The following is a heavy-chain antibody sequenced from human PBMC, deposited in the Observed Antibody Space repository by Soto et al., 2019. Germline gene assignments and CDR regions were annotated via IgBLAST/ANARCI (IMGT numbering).Heavy chain of an antibody. CDR2: ILYDGSNT. D-gene: IGHD4-4*01. J-gene: IGHJ6*02. CDR3: AKSRDGYSFYYFYGLDV. V-gene: IGHV3-30*18. Sequence: QVQLVESGGGVVQPGRSLRLSCAASGFTFSNFGMHWVRQAPGKELEWVAAILYDGSNTYYADSVKGRFTISRDNSKNTLYLEMNSLRPEDTAVYHCAKSRDGYSFYYFYGLDVWGQGTTVTVSS. CDR1: GFTFSNFG.